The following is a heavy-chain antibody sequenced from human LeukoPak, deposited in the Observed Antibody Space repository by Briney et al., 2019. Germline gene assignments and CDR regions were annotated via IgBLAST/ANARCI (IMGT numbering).Heavy chain of an antibody. J-gene: IGHJ5*02. CDR2: IIPIFGTA. D-gene: IGHD2-2*01. CDR3: ARDLGVVVPAADGGNWFDP. Sequence: ASVKVSCKASGGTFSSYAISWVRQAPGQGLEWMGGIIPIFGTANYAQKFQGRVTITADESTSTAYMELSSLRSEDTAVYYCARDLGVVVPAADGGNWFDPWGQGTLVTVSS. CDR1: GGTFSSYA. V-gene: IGHV1-69*13.